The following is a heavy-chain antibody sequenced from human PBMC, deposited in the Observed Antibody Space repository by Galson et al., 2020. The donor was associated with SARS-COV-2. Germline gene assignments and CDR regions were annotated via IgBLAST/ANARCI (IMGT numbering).Heavy chain of an antibody. CDR1: GGSISSGSYY. D-gene: IGHD4-17*01. CDR3: ARGGYGGYYYYYYYMDV. Sequence: SETLSLTCTVSGGSISSGSYYWSWIRQPAGKGLEWIGRIYTSGSTNYNPSLKSRVTISVDTSKNQFSLKLSSVTAADTAVYYCARGGYGGYYYYYYYMDVWGKGTTVTISS. CDR2: IYTSGST. V-gene: IGHV4-61*02. J-gene: IGHJ6*03.